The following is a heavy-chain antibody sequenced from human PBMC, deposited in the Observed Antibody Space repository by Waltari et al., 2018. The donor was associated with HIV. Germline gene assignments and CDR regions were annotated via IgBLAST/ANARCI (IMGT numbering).Heavy chain of an antibody. J-gene: IGHJ6*02. CDR2: IYYSGST. CDR3: AKDPLGFGYYGMNV. D-gene: IGHD3-10*01. Sequence: QVQLQESGPGLVKPSQTLSLTCTVSGGPISRGDYYWSWIRQSPGKGLEWIGHIYYSGSTYYNPSLKSRVTITVDTSKNHFSLKLSSVTAADTAVYYCAKDPLGFGYYGMNVWGQGTTVTVSS. V-gene: IGHV4-30-4*01. CDR1: GGPISRGDYY.